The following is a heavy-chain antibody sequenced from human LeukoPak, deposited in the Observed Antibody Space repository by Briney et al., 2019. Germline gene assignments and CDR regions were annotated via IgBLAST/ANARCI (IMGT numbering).Heavy chain of an antibody. J-gene: IGHJ3*02. CDR1: GYTFTSTG. CDR3: ARGVGSAFDI. V-gene: IGHV1-18*01. Sequence: ASVKVSCKASGYTFTSTGISWVRQAPGQGLEWMGWISAHNNNTDYEQKLQGRVTMTTDTSTSTAYMELRSLRFEDTALYYCARGVGSAFDIWGQGIMVTVSS. CDR2: ISAHNNNT. D-gene: IGHD2-15*01.